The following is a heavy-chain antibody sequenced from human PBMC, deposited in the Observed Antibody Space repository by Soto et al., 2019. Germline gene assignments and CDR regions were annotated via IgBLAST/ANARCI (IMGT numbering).Heavy chain of an antibody. J-gene: IGHJ4*02. D-gene: IGHD3-22*01. CDR2: INTVNGNT. CDR3: ARVTYYYDSSHFDY. V-gene: IGHV1-3*04. Sequence: ASVKVSCKASGYPFTTYPMTWVRQAPGQRLEWMGWINTVNGNTKYSEKFQGRVTISRDTSASTAYMELSSLRSEDTAVYYCARVTYYYDSSHFDYWGQGTLVNVSS. CDR1: GYPFTTYP.